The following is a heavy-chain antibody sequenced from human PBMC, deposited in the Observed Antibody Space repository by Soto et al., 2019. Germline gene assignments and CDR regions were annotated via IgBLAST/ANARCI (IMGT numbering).Heavy chain of an antibody. CDR1: GGSISSSSYY. CDR2: IYYSGST. Sequence: SETLSLTRTVSGGSISSSSYYWGWIRQPPGKGLEWIGSIYYSGSTYYNPSLKSRVTISVDTSKNQFSLHLSSVTAADTAVYYCASGNSAPLHWFDPWGQGTLVTVSS. CDR3: ASGNSAPLHWFDP. J-gene: IGHJ5*02. D-gene: IGHD5-12*01. V-gene: IGHV4-39*07.